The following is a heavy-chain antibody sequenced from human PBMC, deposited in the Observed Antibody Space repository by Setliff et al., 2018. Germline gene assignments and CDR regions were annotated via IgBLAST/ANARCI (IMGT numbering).Heavy chain of an antibody. D-gene: IGHD3-22*01. J-gene: IGHJ6*02. V-gene: IGHV5-51*01. CDR2: IYPGDSDT. CDR1: GYSFTSYW. Sequence: GESLKISCKGSGYSFTSYWIGWVRQMPGKGLEWMGIIYPGDSDTRYSPSFQGQVTISADKSISAAYLQWSSLKASDTAMYYCARYDSSGYHYYYGMDVWGQGTTVTVSS. CDR3: ARYDSSGYHYYYGMDV.